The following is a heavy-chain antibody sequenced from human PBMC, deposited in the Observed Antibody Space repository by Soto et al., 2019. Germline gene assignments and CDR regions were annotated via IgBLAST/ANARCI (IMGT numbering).Heavy chain of an antibody. CDR1: GFIFSMYW. V-gene: IGHV3-74*01. CDR2: ITDDGSTT. Sequence: PGGSLRLSWETSGFIFSMYWMHWVRQVPGKGPQWVARITDDGSTTYYAASVEGRFTISRDNAKNALYLQMTSLRADDTAVYYCTRGPRPTSIGTGAFWGQGTLVTVS. J-gene: IGHJ4*02. CDR3: TRGPRPTSIGTGAF. D-gene: IGHD3-10*01.